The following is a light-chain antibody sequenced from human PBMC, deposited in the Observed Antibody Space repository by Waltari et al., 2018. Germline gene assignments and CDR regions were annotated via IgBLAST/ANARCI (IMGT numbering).Light chain of an antibody. CDR2: SAS. J-gene: IGKJ1*01. CDR1: PSVSNY. V-gene: IGKV3-11*01. CDR3: QQRSNWPRT. Sequence: EIVFTQSPDTLSLSPGERATLSCRASPSVSNYLAWYQQKPGQSPRLLIYSASYMATGVPARFSGSGSGTDFTLTISSLEPEDFAVYYCQQRSNWPRTFGQGTKVEIK.